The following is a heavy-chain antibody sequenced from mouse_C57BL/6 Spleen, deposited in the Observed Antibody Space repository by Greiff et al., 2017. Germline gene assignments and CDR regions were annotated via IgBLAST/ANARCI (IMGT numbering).Heavy chain of an antibody. CDR2: ISSGSSTI. CDR3: ARPSVATPFDY. J-gene: IGHJ2*01. Sequence: DVKLQESGGGLVKPGGSLKLSCAASGFTFSDYGMHWVRQAPEKGLEWVAYISSGSSTIYYADTVKGRFTISRDNAKNTLFLQMTSLRSEDTAMYYCARPSVATPFDYWGQGTTLTVSS. D-gene: IGHD1-1*01. CDR1: GFTFSDYG. V-gene: IGHV5-17*01.